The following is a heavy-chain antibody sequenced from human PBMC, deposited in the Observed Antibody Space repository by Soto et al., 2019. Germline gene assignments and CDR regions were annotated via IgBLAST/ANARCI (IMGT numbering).Heavy chain of an antibody. CDR3: GKVRGYASGWRYFDY. D-gene: IGHD5-12*01. Sequence: PSETLSLTCNVSGGSISGYYWSWIRQAPGKGLQWIGYIFHTGSTSYNPSLRSRVTLSVDTSKNQFSLNMNSVTAADTAVYYCGKVRGYASGWRYFDYWGQGTLVTVSS. CDR2: IFHTGST. CDR1: GGSISGYY. V-gene: IGHV4-59*01. J-gene: IGHJ4*02.